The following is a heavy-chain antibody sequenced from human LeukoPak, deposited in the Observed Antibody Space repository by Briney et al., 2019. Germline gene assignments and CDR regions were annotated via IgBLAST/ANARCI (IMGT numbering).Heavy chain of an antibody. CDR3: ATRGILTGFAPSLIDY. Sequence: ASVKVSCKASGGTFSSYAISWVRQAPGQGLEWMGGIIPIFGTANYAQKFQGRVTMTRDMSTSTVYMELSSLRSEDTAVYYCATRGILTGFAPSLIDYWGQGTLVTVSS. D-gene: IGHD3-9*01. J-gene: IGHJ4*02. V-gene: IGHV1-69*05. CDR2: IIPIFGTA. CDR1: GGTFSSYA.